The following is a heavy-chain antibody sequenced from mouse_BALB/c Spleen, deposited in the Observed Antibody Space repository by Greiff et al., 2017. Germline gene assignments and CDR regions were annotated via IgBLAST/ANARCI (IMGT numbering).Heavy chain of an antibody. D-gene: IGHD2-14*01. V-gene: IGHV7-3*02. CDR3: ARGYRYDRGYAMDY. Sequence: EVKLMESGGGLVQPGGSLRLSCATSGFTFTDYYMSWVRQPPGKALEWLGFIRNKANGYTTEYSASVKGRFTISRDNSQSILYLQMNTLRAEDSATYYCARGYRYDRGYAMDYWGQGTSVTVSS. J-gene: IGHJ4*01. CDR1: GFTFTDYY. CDR2: IRNKANGYTT.